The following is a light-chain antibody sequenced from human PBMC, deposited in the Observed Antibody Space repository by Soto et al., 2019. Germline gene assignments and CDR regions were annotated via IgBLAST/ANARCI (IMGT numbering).Light chain of an antibody. Sequence: QSVLNQPPSASGTPGQRVTLSCSGRSSNIGDNTVSWFQQVPGMAPKLLIFTNDQRPAGVPDRFSGSKSGTSASPAIGGLQSEDETEYYCATCDDSLNGVVFGGGTKLTVL. CDR3: ATCDDSLNGVV. CDR2: TND. J-gene: IGLJ2*01. CDR1: SSNIGDNT. V-gene: IGLV1-44*01.